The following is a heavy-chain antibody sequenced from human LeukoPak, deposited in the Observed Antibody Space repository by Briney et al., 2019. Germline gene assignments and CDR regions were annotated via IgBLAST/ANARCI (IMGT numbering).Heavy chain of an antibody. Sequence: GASVKVSCKASGYTFTSYDINWVRQATGQGLEWMGWMNPNSGNTGYAQKFQGRVTMTRNTSISTAYMELSSLRSEDTAVYYCARAGRGVAVAGNLCVIWGQGTMVTVSS. CDR1: GYTFTSYD. J-gene: IGHJ3*02. CDR2: MNPNSGNT. V-gene: IGHV1-8*01. D-gene: IGHD6-19*01. CDR3: ARAGRGVAVAGNLCVI.